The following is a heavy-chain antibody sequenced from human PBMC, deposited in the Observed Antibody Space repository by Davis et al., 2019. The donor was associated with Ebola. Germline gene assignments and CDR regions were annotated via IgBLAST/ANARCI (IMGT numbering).Heavy chain of an antibody. Sequence: PGGSLRLSCAASGFTFSSYSMNWVRQAPGKGLEWVAVISYDGSNKYYADSVKGRFTISRDNSKNTLYLQMNSLRAEDTAVYYCAKDYDFWSNHMDVWGQGTTVTVSS. CDR2: ISYDGSNK. CDR1: GFTFSSYS. V-gene: IGHV3-30*18. CDR3: AKDYDFWSNHMDV. D-gene: IGHD3-3*01. J-gene: IGHJ6*02.